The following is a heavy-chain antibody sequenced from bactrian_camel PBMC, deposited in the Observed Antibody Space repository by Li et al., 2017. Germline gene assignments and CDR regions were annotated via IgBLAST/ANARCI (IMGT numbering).Heavy chain of an antibody. CDR3: TRDLQRWWYKTTGGWGTVGYDY. CDR1: GITNIKFSKYS. CDR2: INSAGGST. J-gene: IGHJ4*01. Sequence: VQLVESGGGSVQSGGSLKLVCTASGITNIKFSKYSLGWFRQAPGKGLEWVSTINSAGGSTYYADSVKGRFAISGDNAKNIVYLQSNRLKTEDTAIYHCTRDLQRWWYKTTGGWGTVGYDYWGQGTQVTVS. V-gene: IGHV3S36*01. D-gene: IGHD5*01.